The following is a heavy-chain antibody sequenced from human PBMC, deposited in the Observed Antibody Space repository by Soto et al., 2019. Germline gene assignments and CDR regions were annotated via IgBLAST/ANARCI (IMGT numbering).Heavy chain of an antibody. D-gene: IGHD4-17*01. CDR3: ARELGGTTVNTLFDH. CDR2: INQSGST. Sequence: AETLSLTCAVYGGSFSGYYWSWIRQPPGKGLEWIGEINQSGSTNYNPSLKSRVTISVDTSKNTVHMELSSLRSEDTAVYFCARELGGTTVNTLFDHWGQGTVVTVSS. V-gene: IGHV4-34*10. J-gene: IGHJ4*02. CDR1: GGSFSGYY.